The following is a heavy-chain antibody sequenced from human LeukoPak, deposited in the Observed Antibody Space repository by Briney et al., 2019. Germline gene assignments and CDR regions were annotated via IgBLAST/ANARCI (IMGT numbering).Heavy chain of an antibody. CDR2: IKTKGDSYAT. CDR1: GFTFSGSA. Sequence: GGSLQLCCEVSGFTFSGSAMRWVRQASGKGVVWGGRIKTKGDSYATGYSASVKGRFTISRDDSKNTAYLQMNSLKTEDTSVYYYTRRSADYVEGYFDSWGQETLVTASS. J-gene: IGHJ4*02. D-gene: IGHD4-17*01. CDR3: TRRSADYVEGYFDS. V-gene: IGHV3-73*01.